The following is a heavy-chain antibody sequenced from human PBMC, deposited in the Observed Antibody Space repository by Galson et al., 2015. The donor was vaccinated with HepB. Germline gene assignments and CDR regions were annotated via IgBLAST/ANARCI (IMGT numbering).Heavy chain of an antibody. J-gene: IGHJ4*02. CDR1: GFTFRSFW. Sequence: SLRLSCAASGFTFRSFWMSWVRQAPGKGLEWVASIKQHGTERYYVDSMKGRFTISRDNAKNSLHLQMNSLSAEDTAVYYCARVFRYYYDSSEPHCYFDYWGQGSLVTVSS. D-gene: IGHD3-22*01. CDR2: IKQHGTER. V-gene: IGHV3-7*01. CDR3: ARVFRYYYDSSEPHCYFDY.